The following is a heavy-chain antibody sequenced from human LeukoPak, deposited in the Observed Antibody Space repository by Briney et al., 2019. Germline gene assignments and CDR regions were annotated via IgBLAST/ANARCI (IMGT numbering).Heavy chain of an antibody. CDR1: GGSISSGSYY. D-gene: IGHD1-26*01. CDR2: IYTSGST. V-gene: IGHV4-61*02. J-gene: IGHJ3*02. CDR3: ARGTSGSYFNDAFDI. Sequence: SETLSLTCTVSGGSISSGSYYWSWIRQPAGKGLEWIGRIYTSGSTNYNPSLKSRVTISVDTSKNQFSLKLSSVTAADTAVYYCARGTSGSYFNDAFDIWGQGTMDTVSS.